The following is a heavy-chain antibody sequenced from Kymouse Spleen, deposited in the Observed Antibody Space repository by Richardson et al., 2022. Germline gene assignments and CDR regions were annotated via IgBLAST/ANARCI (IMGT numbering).Heavy chain of an antibody. CDR2: ISGSGGST. V-gene: IGHV3-23*04. Sequence: EVQLVESGGGLVQPGGSLRLSCAASGFTFSSYAMSWVRQAPGKGLEWVSAISGSGGSTYYADSVKGRFTISRDNSKNTLYLQMNSLRAEDTAVYYCAKDYGYSGYDPYYYYYGMDVWGQGTTVTVSS. D-gene: IGHD5-12*01. J-gene: IGHJ6*02. CDR3: AKDYGYSGYDPYYYYYGMDV. CDR1: GFTFSSYA.